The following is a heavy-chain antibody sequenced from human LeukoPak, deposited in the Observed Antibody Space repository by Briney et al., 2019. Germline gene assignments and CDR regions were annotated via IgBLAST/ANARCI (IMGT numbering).Heavy chain of an antibody. CDR3: ARGYSYRFDY. CDR2: IKSDGSST. CDR1: GFTFSSYW. Sequence: PGGSLRLSCAASGFTFSSYWMHWVRQAPGKGLVWVSGIKSDGSSTSYADSVKGRFTISRDNAKNTLYLQMNSLRAEDTAVYYCARGYSYRFDYWGQGTLVTVSS. V-gene: IGHV3-74*01. J-gene: IGHJ4*02. D-gene: IGHD4-11*01.